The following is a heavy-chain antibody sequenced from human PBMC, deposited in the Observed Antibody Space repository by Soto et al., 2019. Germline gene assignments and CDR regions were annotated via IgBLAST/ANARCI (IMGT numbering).Heavy chain of an antibody. D-gene: IGHD5-12*01. J-gene: IGHJ4*02. CDR3: ARDNGYESDY. CDR2: ISAYNVTT. V-gene: IGHV1-18*01. Sequence: QVKLVHSGPRVKKPGAPVKVPSKPLGYPLTTLVFSWVRQAPGQGLEWMGWISAYNVTTNYAQKLQGRVTMTTDTSTSTAYMELRSLRSDDTAVYYCARDNGYESDYWGQGTLVTVSS. CDR1: GYPLTTLV.